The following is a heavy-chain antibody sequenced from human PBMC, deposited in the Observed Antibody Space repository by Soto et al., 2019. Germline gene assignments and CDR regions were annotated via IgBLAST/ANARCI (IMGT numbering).Heavy chain of an antibody. V-gene: IGHV3-30*18. J-gene: IGHJ4*02. Sequence: QVQLVESGGGVVQPGRSLRLSCAASGFTFSSFGMHWVRQAPGKGLEWVATISYDGKNQYYADSVKGRFTISRDNSKNTLYLQVNSLRGEDTAVYYCGKGLRKHSGSPANYVDYWGQGTPVIVSS. D-gene: IGHD3-10*01. CDR2: ISYDGKNQ. CDR3: GKGLRKHSGSPANYVDY. CDR1: GFTFSSFG.